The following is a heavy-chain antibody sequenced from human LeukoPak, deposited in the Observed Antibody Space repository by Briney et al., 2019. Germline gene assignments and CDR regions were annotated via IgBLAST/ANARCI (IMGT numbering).Heavy chain of an antibody. D-gene: IGHD6-19*01. V-gene: IGHV3-23*01. Sequence: GGSLRLSCAASGFTFSSYAMSWVRQAPGKGLEWVSAISGSGGSTYYADSVKGRFTISRDNSKNTLYLQMNSLRAEDTAVYYCVKGGGFRIYSSGHDYWGQGTLVTVSS. J-gene: IGHJ4*02. CDR2: ISGSGGST. CDR3: VKGGGFRIYSSGHDY. CDR1: GFTFSSYA.